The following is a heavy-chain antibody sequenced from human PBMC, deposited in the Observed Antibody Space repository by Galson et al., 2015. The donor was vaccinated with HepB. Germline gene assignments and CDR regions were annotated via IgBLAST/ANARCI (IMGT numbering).Heavy chain of an antibody. CDR2: IYGNDDK. Sequence: PALVKPTQTLTLTCTFSGFSLSTSGVGVGWIRQPPGKALEWLALIYGNDDKRYSPSLKSGLTITKATSKHQVVLTMTNMDPVDTATYYCAHRASSGYPNAFDIWGQGAMVTVSS. CDR1: GFSLSTSGVG. D-gene: IGHD5-12*01. J-gene: IGHJ3*02. V-gene: IGHV2-5*01. CDR3: AHRASSGYPNAFDI.